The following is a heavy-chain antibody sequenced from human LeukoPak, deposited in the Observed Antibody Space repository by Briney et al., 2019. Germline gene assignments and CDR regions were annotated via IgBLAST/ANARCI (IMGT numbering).Heavy chain of an antibody. J-gene: IGHJ4*02. Sequence: GSLRLSCAASGFTVSSNYMSWVRQSPGKGLEWTGSMDYTGETYYSPSLQSRVTISVDTPRNQFSLNLHSMTAADTAVYYCVKSGTLLREGFNYWGQGTLVTVSS. CDR2: MDYTGET. CDR1: GFTVSSNY. D-gene: IGHD1-1*01. CDR3: VKSGTLLREGFNY. V-gene: IGHV4-59*05.